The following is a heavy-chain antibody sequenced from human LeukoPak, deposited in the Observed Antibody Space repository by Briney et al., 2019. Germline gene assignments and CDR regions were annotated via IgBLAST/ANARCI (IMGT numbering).Heavy chain of an antibody. D-gene: IGHD5-18*01. CDR3: ARDSGYSYADDY. CDR2: ITYNSGTI. Sequence: PGGSLRLSCSGFGFTFSSYGMNWVRQAPGKGLEWVSYITYNSGTIFYADSVKGRFTISRDNAKDSLYLQMSSLRDEDTAVYYCARDSGYSYADDYWGQGTLVTVSS. V-gene: IGHV3-48*02. CDR1: GFTFSSYG. J-gene: IGHJ4*02.